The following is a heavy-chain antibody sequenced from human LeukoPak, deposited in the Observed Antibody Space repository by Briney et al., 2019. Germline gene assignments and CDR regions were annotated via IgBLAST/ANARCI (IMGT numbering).Heavy chain of an antibody. Sequence: SENLSLTCAVYGVSFSGYYWSWIRQPPGKGLEWIGEINHSGSTNYNPSLKSRVTISVDTSKNQFSLKLSSVTAADTAVYYCARGTGTAGFWDYYYGMDVWGQGTTVTVSS. J-gene: IGHJ6*02. V-gene: IGHV4-34*01. CDR3: ARGTGTAGFWDYYYGMDV. D-gene: IGHD1-1*01. CDR1: GVSFSGYY. CDR2: INHSGST.